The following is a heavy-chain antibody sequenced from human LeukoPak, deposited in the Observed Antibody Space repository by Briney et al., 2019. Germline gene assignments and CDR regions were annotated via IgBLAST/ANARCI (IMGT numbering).Heavy chain of an antibody. J-gene: IGHJ4*02. V-gene: IGHV3-30-3*01. D-gene: IGHD6-13*01. Sequence: PGGSLRLSCAASGFTFSSYSMHWVRQAPGKGLEWVAVLSYDGSNEYYTDSVKGRFTISRDNSKNTLLLQMNSLRIEDTAEYYCARDAPSPGAAHSSSYYFDYWGQGTLVTASS. CDR1: GFTFSSYS. CDR3: ARDAPSPGAAHSSSYYFDY. CDR2: LSYDGSNE.